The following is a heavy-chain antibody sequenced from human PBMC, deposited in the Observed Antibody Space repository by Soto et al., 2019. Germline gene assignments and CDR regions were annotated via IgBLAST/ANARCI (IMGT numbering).Heavy chain of an antibody. D-gene: IGHD6-6*01. Sequence: PGGSLRLSCAASGFTFSSYSMNWVRQAPGKGLEWVSSISSSSSYIYYADSVKGRFTISRDNAKNSLYLQMNSLRAEDTAVYYCARDTVAARHAFDIWGQGTMVTVSS. CDR1: GFTFSSYS. V-gene: IGHV3-21*01. CDR3: ARDTVAARHAFDI. J-gene: IGHJ3*02. CDR2: ISSSSSYI.